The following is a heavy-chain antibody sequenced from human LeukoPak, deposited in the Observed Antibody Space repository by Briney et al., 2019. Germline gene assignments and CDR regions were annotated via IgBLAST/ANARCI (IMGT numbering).Heavy chain of an antibody. V-gene: IGHV3-53*01. CDR1: GFTVSSNY. CDR3: ARVSEVAGSPAVDY. J-gene: IGHJ4*02. CDR2: IYSGGST. Sequence: GGSLRLSCAASGFTVSSNYMSWVRQAPGKGLEWVSVIYSGGSTYYADSVKGRFTISRDNSKNTLYLQMNSLRAEGTAVYYCARVSEVAGSPAVDYWGQGTLVTVSS. D-gene: IGHD6-19*01.